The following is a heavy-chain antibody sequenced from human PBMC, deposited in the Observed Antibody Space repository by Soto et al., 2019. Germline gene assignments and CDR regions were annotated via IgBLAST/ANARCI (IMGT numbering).Heavy chain of an antibody. CDR2: IRNKANSYTT. Sequence: EVQLVESGGALVQPGGSLRLSCAASGFTFSDHYMHWVRQAPGKGLEWVAHIRNKANSYTTDYAASVKGRFTISRDDSKNALYLQMNSRETEDTALYYCARGGCSTTSCLDYGGQGTLVTVSS. J-gene: IGHJ4*02. D-gene: IGHD2-2*01. CDR3: ARGGCSTTSCLDY. V-gene: IGHV3-72*01. CDR1: GFTFSDHY.